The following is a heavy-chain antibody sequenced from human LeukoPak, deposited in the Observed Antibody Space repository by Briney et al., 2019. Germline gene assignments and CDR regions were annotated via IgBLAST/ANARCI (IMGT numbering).Heavy chain of an antibody. CDR2: MRPDGSEK. V-gene: IGHV3-7*01. D-gene: IGHD2-15*01. CDR3: AREFNSFLADCSGGQCLFMS. J-gene: IGHJ4*02. CDR1: HFTFTSYW. Sequence: GGYLRLSCAASHFTFTSYWMSWVRQAPGKGLEWVANMRPDGSEKYYVDSVKGRFTISRDNAKNSLYLQMNSLRAEDTAMYYCAREFNSFLADCSGGQCLFMSWGQGILVTVSS.